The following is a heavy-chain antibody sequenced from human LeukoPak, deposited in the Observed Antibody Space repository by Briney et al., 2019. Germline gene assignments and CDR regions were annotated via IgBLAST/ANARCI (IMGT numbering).Heavy chain of an antibody. Sequence: GGSLRLSCVASEFAFSDYAMSWVRQAPGKGPEWVPTISRNSATWYADSVMGRFTISRDNSKSTLYLQMNSLRGEDTALYYCAEFGSGSYIFDYWGQGSLVTVSS. CDR2: ISRNSAT. CDR1: EFAFSDYA. V-gene: IGHV3-23*01. J-gene: IGHJ4*02. D-gene: IGHD3-10*01. CDR3: AEFGSGSYIFDY.